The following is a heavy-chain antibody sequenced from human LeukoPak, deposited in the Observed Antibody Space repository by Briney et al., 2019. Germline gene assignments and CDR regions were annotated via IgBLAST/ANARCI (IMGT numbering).Heavy chain of an antibody. V-gene: IGHV4-34*01. Sequence: PSETLSLTCAVYGGSFSGYYWSWIRQPPGKGLEWIGEINHSGSTNYNPSLKSRVTISVDTSKNQFSLKLSSVTAADTAVYYCAREVLVGATTGYFDYWGQGTLVTVSS. D-gene: IGHD1-26*01. J-gene: IGHJ4*02. CDR2: INHSGST. CDR1: GGSFSGYY. CDR3: AREVLVGATTGYFDY.